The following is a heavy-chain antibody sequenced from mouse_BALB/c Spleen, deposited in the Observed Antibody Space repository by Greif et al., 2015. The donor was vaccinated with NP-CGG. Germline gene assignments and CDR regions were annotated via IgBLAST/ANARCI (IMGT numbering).Heavy chain of an antibody. D-gene: IGHD1-1*02. CDR2: IWRGGST. Sequence: VQLQQSGPSLVQPSQSLSITCTVSGFSLTSYGVHWVRQSPGKGLEWLGVIWRGGSTDYNAAFMSRLSITKDNSKGXVFFKMNSLQADDTAIYYCAKNGNYAMDYWGQGTSVTVSS. V-gene: IGHV2-5-1*01. CDR1: GFSLTSYG. J-gene: IGHJ4*01. CDR3: AKNGNYAMDY.